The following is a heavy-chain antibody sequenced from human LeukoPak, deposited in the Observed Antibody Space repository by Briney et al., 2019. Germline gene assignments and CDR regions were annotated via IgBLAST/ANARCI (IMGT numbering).Heavy chain of an antibody. J-gene: IGHJ5*02. CDR3: AREYWGVVVAATAWWFDP. CDR2: IYYSGST. Sequence: PSETLSLTCTVSGGSISSSSYYWGWIRQPPGKGLEWIGSIYYSGSTYYNPSLKSRVTISVDTSKNQFSLKLSSVTAADTAVYYCAREYWGVVVAATAWWFDPWGQGTLVTVSS. D-gene: IGHD2-15*01. CDR1: GGSISSSSYY. V-gene: IGHV4-39*07.